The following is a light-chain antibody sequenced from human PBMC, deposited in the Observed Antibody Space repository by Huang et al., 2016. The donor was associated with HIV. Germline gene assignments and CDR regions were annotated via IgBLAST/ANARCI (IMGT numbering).Light chain of an antibody. J-gene: IGKJ2*01. Sequence: DIQMTQSPSSLAASVGDRVTITCRASQSVGRLLNWYQQKPGKAPNLLIYSASSLQSGVPSRVSGSGSGTDFTLTISSLQPEDFATYYCQQSYSDSPFTFGQGTTLEIK. V-gene: IGKV1-39*01. CDR1: QSVGRL. CDR3: QQSYSDSPFT. CDR2: SAS.